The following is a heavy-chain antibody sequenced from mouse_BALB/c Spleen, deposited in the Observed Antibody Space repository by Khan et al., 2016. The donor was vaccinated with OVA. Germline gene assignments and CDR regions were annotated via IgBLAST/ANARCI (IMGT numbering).Heavy chain of an antibody. D-gene: IGHD2-14*01. CDR1: GYTFTTYT. CDR2: IIPSNDYT. Sequence: QVQLQQSGAELARPGASVKMSCKASGYTFTTYTIHWVKQRPGQGLEWIGYIIPSNDYTNYNQKFKDRATLTADKSSSTASMQLSSLTSEDSAVYYCVREGAYYRSDGWFAYWGQGTLVTVSA. J-gene: IGHJ3*01. CDR3: VREGAYYRSDGWFAY. V-gene: IGHV1-4*01.